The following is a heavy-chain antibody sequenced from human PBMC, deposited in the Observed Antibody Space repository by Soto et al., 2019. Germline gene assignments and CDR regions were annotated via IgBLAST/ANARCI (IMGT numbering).Heavy chain of an antibody. CDR1: GGTFSGYA. CDR2: IIPIFATA. J-gene: IGHJ6*02. Sequence: GASVKVSCKASGGTFSGYAMNWVRQVPGQGLEWMGGIIPIFATANYAQKFQGRVTITAEESTRTAYMEVSSLTYEDTAVYYCVRFRMAMAGTSYYYGMDLWGQGTTVTVSS. CDR3: VRFRMAMAGTSYYYGMDL. V-gene: IGHV1-69*13. D-gene: IGHD1-1*01.